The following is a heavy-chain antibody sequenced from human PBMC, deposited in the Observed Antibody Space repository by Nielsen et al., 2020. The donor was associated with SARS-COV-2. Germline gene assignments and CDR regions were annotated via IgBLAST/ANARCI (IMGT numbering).Heavy chain of an antibody. CDR3: AKPTAGYNSPLAY. CDR2: INPSGGST. V-gene: IGHV1-46*01. D-gene: IGHD5-24*01. J-gene: IGHJ4*02. Sequence: ASVKVSCKASGYTFTSYDINWVRQATGQGLEWMGIINPSGGSTSYAQKFQGRVTMTRDTSTSTVYMELSSLRSEDTAVYYCAKPTAGYNSPLAYWGQGTLVTVSS. CDR1: GYTFTSYD.